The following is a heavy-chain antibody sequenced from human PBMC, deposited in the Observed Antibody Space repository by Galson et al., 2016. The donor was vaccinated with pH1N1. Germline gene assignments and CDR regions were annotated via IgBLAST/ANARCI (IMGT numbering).Heavy chain of an antibody. D-gene: IGHD6-13*01. CDR1: GGTFSSYG. J-gene: IGHJ1*01. Sequence: PVKVSCKASGGTFSSYGISWVRQAPGQGLEWMGGIIPIVGMANYAQKFQGRVTMTADISTTTAYMELSSLRSEDTAVYYCATCYSSSWYHQYFQHWGQGSLVTVSS. CDR3: ATCYSSSWYHQYFQH. V-gene: IGHV1-69*10. CDR2: IIPIVGMA.